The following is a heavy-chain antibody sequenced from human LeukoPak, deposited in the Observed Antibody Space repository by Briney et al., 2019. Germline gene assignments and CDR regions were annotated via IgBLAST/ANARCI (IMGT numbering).Heavy chain of an antibody. CDR3: ARVRGITWALAPFDY. J-gene: IGHJ4*02. V-gene: IGHV3-7*01. CDR2: IKQDGSEK. CDR1: GFTFSSYW. D-gene: IGHD3-10*01. Sequence: GGSLRLSCAASGFTFSSYWMSWVRQAPGKGLEWVANIKQDGSEKYYVDSVKGRFTISRDNAKNSLYLQMNSLRAEDTAVYYCARVRGITWALAPFDYWGQGTLVTVSS.